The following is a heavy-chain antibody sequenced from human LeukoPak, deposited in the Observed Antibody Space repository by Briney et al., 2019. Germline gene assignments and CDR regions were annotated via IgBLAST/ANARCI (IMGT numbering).Heavy chain of an antibody. D-gene: IGHD3-10*02. Sequence: PGGSLRLSCAASGFTFSTSWMTWVRQAPGKGLEWVASINGDGSEIHYVDSVKGRFTISRDNAKNSLYLQMNSLRAEDTAVYYCAELGITMIGGVWGKGTTVTISS. CDR3: AELGITMIGGV. CDR1: GFTFSTSW. CDR2: INGDGSEI. V-gene: IGHV3-7*01. J-gene: IGHJ6*04.